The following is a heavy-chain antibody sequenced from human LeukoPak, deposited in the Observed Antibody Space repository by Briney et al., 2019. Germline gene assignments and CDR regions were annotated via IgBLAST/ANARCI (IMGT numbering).Heavy chain of an antibody. CDR1: GYTFTAHA. J-gene: IGHJ4*02. CDR3: ASKPRGESRPFDY. V-gene: IGHV1-3*01. D-gene: IGHD3-16*01. CDR2: INVACGDT. Sequence: ASVKVSCKASGYTFTAHAVHWVRQAPGQRLEWMGWINVACGDTGYSQRFQDRVTITRDTSASTGYMEMSSLISDDTAVYYCASKPRGESRPFDYWGQGTLVTVSS.